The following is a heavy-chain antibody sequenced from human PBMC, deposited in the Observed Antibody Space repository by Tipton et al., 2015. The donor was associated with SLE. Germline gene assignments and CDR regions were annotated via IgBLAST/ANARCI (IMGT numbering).Heavy chain of an antibody. J-gene: IGHJ4*02. V-gene: IGHV3-30*03. CDR2: ISYDGSNK. CDR1: GGSISSGY. Sequence: GLVKPSETLSLTCTVSGGSISSGYYWGWVRQAPGKGLEWVAVISYDGSNKYYADSVRGRFTISRDNAKNSLYLQMNSLRAEDTAVYYCARDLSTVTSEYFDYWGQGTLVTVSS. D-gene: IGHD4-17*01. CDR3: ARDLSTVTSEYFDY.